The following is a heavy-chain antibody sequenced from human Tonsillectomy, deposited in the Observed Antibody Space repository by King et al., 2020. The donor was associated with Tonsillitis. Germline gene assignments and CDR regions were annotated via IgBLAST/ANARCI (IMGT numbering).Heavy chain of an antibody. D-gene: IGHD1-1*01. J-gene: IGHJ6*02. V-gene: IGHV3-23*04. Sequence: VQLVESGGGLVQPGGSLRLSCAASGFTFSSYAMSWVRQAPGRVLEWVSAIRGSGGSTYYADSVKGRFTISRDNSKNTLYLQMNSLRAEDTAVYYCAKTTRLEDYYYGMDVWGQGTTVTVSS. CDR1: GFTFSSYA. CDR3: AKTTRLEDYYYGMDV. CDR2: IRGSGGST.